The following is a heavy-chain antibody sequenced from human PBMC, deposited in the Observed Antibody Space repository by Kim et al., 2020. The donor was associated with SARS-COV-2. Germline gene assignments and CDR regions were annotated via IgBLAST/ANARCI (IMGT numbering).Heavy chain of an antibody. J-gene: IGHJ6*02. V-gene: IGHV3-30*18. CDR2: ISYEGSMT. CDR3: AKASGVFANRSLYNCLDV. Sequence: GGSLRLSCEVSGFTFNNYGMHWIRQAPGKGLEWVAFISYEGSMTFYIDSAKGRFTISRDSSRRMLYLQMNRLRPDDTGIYFCAKASGVFANRSLYNCLDVGGQGPTHPLSS. D-gene: IGHD2-8*01. CDR1: GFTFNNYG.